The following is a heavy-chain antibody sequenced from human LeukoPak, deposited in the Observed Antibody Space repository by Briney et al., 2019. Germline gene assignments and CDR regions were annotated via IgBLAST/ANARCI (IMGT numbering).Heavy chain of an antibody. D-gene: IGHD4-11*01. J-gene: IGHJ4*02. V-gene: IGHV1-2*02. CDR1: GYTFTGYY. CDR3: VRDLTAVTTDF. CDR2: INPNNGDT. Sequence: ASVKVSCKASGYTFTGYYMHWVRQAPGQGLEWMGWINPNNGDTNYARKFQGRVTMTRDTSISTAYMELSRLISDDTAAYYCVRDLTAVTTDFWGQGTLVTVSS.